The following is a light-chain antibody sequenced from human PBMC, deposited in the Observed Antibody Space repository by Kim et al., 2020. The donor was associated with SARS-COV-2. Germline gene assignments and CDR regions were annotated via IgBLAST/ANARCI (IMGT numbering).Light chain of an antibody. CDR3: QQYKSHPIT. J-gene: IGKJ5*01. Sequence: ASVGHRVTITCRASQDVTTNMNWHQKKPGKAPKILFYDASQSERWVPVRFSGSGSGTYFTLTIDALEPEDFATYYCQQYKSHPITFGQGTRLEIK. CDR2: DAS. V-gene: IGKV1-33*01. CDR1: QDVTTN.